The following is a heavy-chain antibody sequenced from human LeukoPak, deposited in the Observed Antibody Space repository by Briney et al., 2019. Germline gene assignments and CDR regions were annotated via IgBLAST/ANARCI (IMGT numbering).Heavy chain of an antibody. CDR1: GGSISSYF. D-gene: IGHD2-2*02. V-gene: IGHV4-59*08. CDR2: VYYRGST. Sequence: SETLSLTCTVSGGSISSYFWNWIRQSPGKGLEWVGYVYYRGSTNYNPSLKSRVTISVDTSKNQFSLSLSSVTAADTAVYYCARYCSSTTCYTRGGDYWGQGTLVTVSS. CDR3: ARYCSSTTCYTRGGDY. J-gene: IGHJ4*02.